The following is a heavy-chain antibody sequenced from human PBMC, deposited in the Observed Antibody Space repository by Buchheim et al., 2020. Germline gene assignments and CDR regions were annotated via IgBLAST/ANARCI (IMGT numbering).Heavy chain of an antibody. Sequence: QVQLVQSGAEVKKPGASVKVSCKASGYTFTGYYMHWVRQAPGQGLEWMGWINPNSGGTNYAQKFQGRVTMTRDTSISTAYMELSRLRSDDTAVYYCARDHYSSSWYEGLYYYYGMDVWGQGTT. J-gene: IGHJ6*02. CDR3: ARDHYSSSWYEGLYYYYGMDV. V-gene: IGHV1-2*02. D-gene: IGHD6-13*01. CDR2: INPNSGGT. CDR1: GYTFTGYY.